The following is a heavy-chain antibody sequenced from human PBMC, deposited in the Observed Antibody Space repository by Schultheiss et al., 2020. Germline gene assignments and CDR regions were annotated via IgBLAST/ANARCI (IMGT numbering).Heavy chain of an antibody. CDR3: ARTGGRSVTTGPNYYFDY. CDR1: GASISGYY. D-gene: IGHD4-17*01. V-gene: IGHV4-4*07. J-gene: IGHJ4*02. Sequence: SETLSLTCSVSGASISGYYWGWIRQPAGKGLEWIGRIYSSGIIDYNPSLKTRVTMSVDTSKNQFSLRLNSVTAADTAVYYCARTGGRSVTTGPNYYFDYWGQGTLVTVSS. CDR2: IYSSGII.